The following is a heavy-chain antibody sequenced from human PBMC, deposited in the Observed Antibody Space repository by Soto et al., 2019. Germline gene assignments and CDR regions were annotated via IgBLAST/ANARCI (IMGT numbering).Heavy chain of an antibody. CDR1: GDTFRRDG. V-gene: IGHV1-69*13. CDR3: ARDRFGMSTIDYFDY. CDR2: IIPLFGTA. D-gene: IGHD1-1*01. J-gene: IGHJ4*02. Sequence: SVEVSCKSSGDTFRRDGVSWVRQAPGQGLEWMGGIIPLFGTANYTQKFQGRVTITADESTSTVYMALSSLRSEDTAVYYCARDRFGMSTIDYFDYWGQGTLVTVSS.